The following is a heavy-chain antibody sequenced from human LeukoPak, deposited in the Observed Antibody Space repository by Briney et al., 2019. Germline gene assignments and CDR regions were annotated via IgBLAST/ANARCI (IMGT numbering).Heavy chain of an antibody. D-gene: IGHD2-15*01. CDR3: ARGYCSGGSCYFAGDRNWFDP. Sequence: ASVKVSCKASGYTFTGYYMPWVRQAPGQGLEWMGRINPNSGGTNYAQKFQGRVTMNRDTSISTAYMELSRLRSDDTAVYYCARGYCSGGSCYFAGDRNWFDPWGQGTLVTVSS. CDR1: GYTFTGYY. CDR2: INPNSGGT. J-gene: IGHJ5*02. V-gene: IGHV1-2*06.